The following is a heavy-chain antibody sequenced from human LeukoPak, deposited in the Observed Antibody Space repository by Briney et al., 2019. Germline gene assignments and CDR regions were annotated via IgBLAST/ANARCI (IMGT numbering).Heavy chain of an antibody. Sequence: SETLSLTCTVSGGSISGYYWSWIRQSPEKGLEFIGFIYGNGITNYNPSLRGRATFSLDTSKNLFFLKLTSVTAAGTAVYFCARVGEAAALGWFDPWGQGTLVTVSS. CDR3: ARVGEAAALGWFDP. J-gene: IGHJ5*02. CDR1: GGSISGYY. V-gene: IGHV4-59*01. D-gene: IGHD6-13*01. CDR2: IYGNGIT.